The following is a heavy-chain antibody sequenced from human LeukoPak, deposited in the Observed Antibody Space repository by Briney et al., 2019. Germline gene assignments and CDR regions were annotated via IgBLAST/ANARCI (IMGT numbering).Heavy chain of an antibody. CDR3: AEDGAALVSANWFDP. CDR1: GFTFSSYG. D-gene: IGHD6-13*01. V-gene: IGHV3-30*02. CDR2: IRYDGSNK. Sequence: GGSLRLSCAASGFTFSSYGMHWVRQAPGKGLEWVAFIRYDGSNKYYADTVKGRFTISRDNSKNTLYLQMNSLRAEDTAVYYCAEDGAALVSANWFDPWGQGTLVTVSS. J-gene: IGHJ5*02.